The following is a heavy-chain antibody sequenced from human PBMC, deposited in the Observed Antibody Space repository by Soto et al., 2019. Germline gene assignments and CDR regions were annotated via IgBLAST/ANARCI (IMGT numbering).Heavy chain of an antibody. CDR3: AREYSYHFDP. J-gene: IGHJ5*02. Sequence: NPSETLSLTCTVSGDSITGYHWSWIRQPAGEGLEWIGRVYSSGSTKYNPSLKSRVTMSVDTSKNQLSLKLNSVTAADTAVYYCAREYSYHFDPWGQGTLVTVSS. CDR1: GDSITGYH. D-gene: IGHD4-4*01. CDR2: VYSSGST. V-gene: IGHV4-4*07.